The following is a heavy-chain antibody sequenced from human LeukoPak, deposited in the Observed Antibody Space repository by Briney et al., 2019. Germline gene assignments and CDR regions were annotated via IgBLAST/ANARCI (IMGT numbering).Heavy chain of an antibody. D-gene: IGHD3-10*01. CDR3: AKDVVSGASGNYYDYYGMDV. CDR2: ISRSGGST. V-gene: IGHV3-23*01. Sequence: PGGSLRLSCAASGFTFSNYAMSWVRQAPGKGLEWVSAISRSGGSTYYADSVKGRYTISRDNSKNTLYLQMNSLRAEDTAVYSCAKDVVSGASGNYYDYYGMDVWGQGTTVTVSS. J-gene: IGHJ6*02. CDR1: GFTFSNYA.